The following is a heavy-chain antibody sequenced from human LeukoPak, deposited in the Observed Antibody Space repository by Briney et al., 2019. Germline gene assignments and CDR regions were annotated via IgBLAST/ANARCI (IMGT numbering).Heavy chain of an antibody. CDR3: AKGESNWDYYFDY. J-gene: IGHJ4*02. V-gene: IGHV3-23*01. CDR1: GFTYSSYA. CDR2: ISSSGGST. Sequence: GGSLRLPCAASGFTYSSYAMSWVRQAPGKELEWVSAISSSGGSTYYADSVKGRFTISRDNSKNTLFLQMNSLRAEDTAVYYCAKGESNWDYYFDYWGQGTLVTVSS. D-gene: IGHD7-27*01.